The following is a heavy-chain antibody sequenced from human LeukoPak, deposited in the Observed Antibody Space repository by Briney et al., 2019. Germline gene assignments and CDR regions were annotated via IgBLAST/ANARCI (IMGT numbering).Heavy chain of an antibody. J-gene: IGHJ5*02. V-gene: IGHV3-7*01. CDR2: IKQDGSEK. CDR1: GFTFSSYW. CDR3: ARDVEDYYGSGSYSP. D-gene: IGHD3-10*01. Sequence: GGSLRLSCAASGFTFSSYWMSWVRQAPVKGLEWVANIKQDGSEKYYVDSVKGRFTISRDNAKNSLYLQMNSLRAEDTAVYYCARDVEDYYGSGSYSPWARGTLVTVSS.